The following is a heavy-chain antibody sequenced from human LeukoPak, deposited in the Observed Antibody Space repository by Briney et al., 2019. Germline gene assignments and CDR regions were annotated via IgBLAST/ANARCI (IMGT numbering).Heavy chain of an antibody. CDR3: ARDAIGDSSSSDY. Sequence: PGGSLRLFCAASGLTVSSNYVSGVRPAPGKGLVWFSVIYSGGSTYYADSVKGRFTISRDNSKNTLYLQMNSLRAEDTAVYYCARDAIGDSSSSDYWGQGTLVTVSS. CDR2: IYSGGST. J-gene: IGHJ4*02. V-gene: IGHV3-66*01. CDR1: GLTVSSNY. D-gene: IGHD6-6*01.